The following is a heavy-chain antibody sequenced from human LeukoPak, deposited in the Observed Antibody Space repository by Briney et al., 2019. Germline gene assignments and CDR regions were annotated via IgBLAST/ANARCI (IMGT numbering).Heavy chain of an antibody. Sequence: SETLSLTCTVSGGSISSYYWSWIRQPPGKGLEWIGYIYYSGSTNYNPSLKSRVTISVDTSKNQFSLKLSSVTAADTAVYYCGRAAGAGTSSFDSWGQGTLVTVSS. CDR3: GRAAGAGTSSFDS. J-gene: IGHJ4*02. D-gene: IGHD6-19*01. CDR1: GGSISSYY. CDR2: IYYSGST. V-gene: IGHV4-59*01.